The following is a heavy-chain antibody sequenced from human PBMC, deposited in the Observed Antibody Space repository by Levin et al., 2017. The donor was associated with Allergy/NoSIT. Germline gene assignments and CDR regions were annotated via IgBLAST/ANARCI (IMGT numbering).Heavy chain of an antibody. CDR2: ISSSGTDI. Sequence: GGSLRLSCAASGFTFNIYSMNWVRQATGKGLEWVSYISSSGTDIKYADSVKGRFTISRDTAKNSLYLQMNSLRADDTAVYYCARDLSSSSPNWGQGTLVTVSS. CDR1: GFTFNIYS. D-gene: IGHD6-6*01. V-gene: IGHV3-48*01. CDR3: ARDLSSSSPN. J-gene: IGHJ4*02.